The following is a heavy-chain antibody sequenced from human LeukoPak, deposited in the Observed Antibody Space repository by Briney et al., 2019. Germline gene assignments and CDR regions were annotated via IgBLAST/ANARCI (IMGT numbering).Heavy chain of an antibody. D-gene: IGHD2-21*01. CDR1: GGTFSSYA. CDR2: IIPIFGTA. CDR3: ARDVWSNWAFDI. V-gene: IGHV1-69*06. Sequence: ASVKVSCKASGGTFSSYAISWVRQAPGQGLEWMGGIIPIFGTANYAQKFQGRVTITADKSTSTAYMELSSLRSEDTAVYYCARDVWSNWAFDIWGQGTMVTVSS. J-gene: IGHJ3*02.